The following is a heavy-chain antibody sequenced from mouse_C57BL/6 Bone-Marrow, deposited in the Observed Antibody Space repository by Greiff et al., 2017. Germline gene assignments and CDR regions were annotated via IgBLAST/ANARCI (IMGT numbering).Heavy chain of an antibody. CDR3: AREGYYYGSTGFDY. Sequence: QVQLQQPGAELVMPGASVKLSCKASGYTFTSYWMHWVKQRPGQGLEWIGEIDPSDSYTNYNQKFKGKSTLTVDQSSSTAYMQLSSLTSEDSAVSYRAREGYYYGSTGFDYWGQGTTLTVSS. CDR2: IDPSDSYT. CDR1: GYTFTSYW. V-gene: IGHV1-69*01. J-gene: IGHJ2*01. D-gene: IGHD1-1*01.